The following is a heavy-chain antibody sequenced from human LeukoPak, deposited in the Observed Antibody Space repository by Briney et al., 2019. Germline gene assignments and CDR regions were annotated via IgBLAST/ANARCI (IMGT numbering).Heavy chain of an antibody. CDR1: GYSFTSYW. D-gene: IGHD3-9*01. Sequence: GESLKISCKASGYSFTSYWIGWVRQMPGKGLEWMGIIYPGDSDTRYSPSFQGQVTISADKSISTAYLQWSSLKASDTAMYYCARSNYDILTGYPPTSFDYWGQGTLVTVSS. CDR3: ARSNYDILTGYPPTSFDY. CDR2: IYPGDSDT. V-gene: IGHV5-51*01. J-gene: IGHJ4*02.